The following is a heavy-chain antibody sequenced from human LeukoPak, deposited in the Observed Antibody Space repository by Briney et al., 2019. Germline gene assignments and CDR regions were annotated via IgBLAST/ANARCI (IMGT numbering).Heavy chain of an antibody. CDR2: INSDGSST. Sequence: GGSLRLSCAASGFTFSSYWMHWVRQAPGRGLVWVSRINSDGSSTSYADSVKGRFTISRDNAKNTLYLQMNSLRAEDTAVYYCASQYSGSYYYFDYWGQGTLVTVSS. CDR3: ASQYSGSYYYFDY. CDR1: GFTFSSYW. V-gene: IGHV3-74*01. J-gene: IGHJ4*02. D-gene: IGHD1-26*01.